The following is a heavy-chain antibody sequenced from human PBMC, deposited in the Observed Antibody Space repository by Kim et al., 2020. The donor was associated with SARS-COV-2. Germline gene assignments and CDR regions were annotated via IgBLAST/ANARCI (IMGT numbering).Heavy chain of an antibody. V-gene: IGHV3-23*01. Sequence: GGSLRPSCAASGFTFSSYAMSWVRQAPGKGLEWVSAISGSGGSTYYADSVKGRFTISRDNSKNTLYLQMNSLRAEDTAVYYCAKDRRDGYNEMGDWGQGTLVTVSS. CDR3: AKDRRDGYNEMGD. CDR2: ISGSGGST. D-gene: IGHD5-12*01. J-gene: IGHJ4*02. CDR1: GFTFSSYA.